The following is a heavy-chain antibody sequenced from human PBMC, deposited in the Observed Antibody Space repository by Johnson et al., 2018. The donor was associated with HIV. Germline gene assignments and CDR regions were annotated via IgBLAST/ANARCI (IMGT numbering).Heavy chain of an antibody. CDR1: GFTFSSYA. CDR2: ISWDGGST. V-gene: IGHV3-43D*03. CDR3: AKELARQSDAFDI. D-gene: IGHD5-12*01. Sequence: VQLVESGGGVVQPGRSLRLSCAASGFTFSSYAMHWVRQAPGKGLEWVSLISWDGGSTYYADSVKGRFTISRDNSKNSLYLQMNSLRAEDTALYYCAKELARQSDAFDIWGQGTMVTVSS. J-gene: IGHJ3*02.